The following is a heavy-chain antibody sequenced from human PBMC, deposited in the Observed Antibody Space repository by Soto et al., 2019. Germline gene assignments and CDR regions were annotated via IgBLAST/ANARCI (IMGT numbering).Heavy chain of an antibody. V-gene: IGHV3-33*01. J-gene: IGHJ6*02. CDR1: GFTFSSYG. D-gene: IGHD5-12*01. CDR3: ARGPEMATGGMDV. CDR2: IWYDGSNK. Sequence: GGSLRLSCAASGFTFSSYGMHWVRQAPGKGLEWVAVIWYDGSNKYYADSVKGRFTISRDNSKNTLYLQMNSLRAEDTAVYYCARGPEMATGGMDVWGQGTTVTVSS.